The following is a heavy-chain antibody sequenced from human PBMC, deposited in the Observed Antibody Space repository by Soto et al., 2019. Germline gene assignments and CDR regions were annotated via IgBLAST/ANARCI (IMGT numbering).Heavy chain of an antibody. CDR1: GGSISSGGYS. J-gene: IGHJ4*02. CDR2: IYHSGST. V-gene: IGHV4-30-2*01. CDR3: ARVEDTAMGIDY. D-gene: IGHD5-18*01. Sequence: ASETLSLTCAVSGGSISSGGYSWSWIRQPPGKGLEWIGYIYHSGSTYYNPSLKSRVTISVDRSKNQFSLKLSSVTAADTAVYYCARVEDTAMGIDYWGQGTLVTVSS.